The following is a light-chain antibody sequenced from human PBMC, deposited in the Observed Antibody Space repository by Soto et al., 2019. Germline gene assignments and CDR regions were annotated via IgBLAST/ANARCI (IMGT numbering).Light chain of an antibody. J-gene: IGLJ1*01. Sequence: QSVLTQPPSASGSPGQSVTISCTGASSDVGGYNYVSWYQQHPGKAPKLMVYEVSKRPSGVPDRFSGSKPGNTASLTVSGLQAEDEADYFCSSYAGNGYVLGTGTKVTVL. CDR3: SSYAGNGYV. V-gene: IGLV2-8*01. CDR2: EVS. CDR1: SSDVGGYNY.